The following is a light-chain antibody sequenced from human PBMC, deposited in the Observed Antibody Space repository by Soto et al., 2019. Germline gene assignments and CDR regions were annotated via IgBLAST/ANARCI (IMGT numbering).Light chain of an antibody. CDR3: QQADSFPQA. J-gene: IGKJ1*01. CDR1: QGIRND. CDR2: AAS. V-gene: IGKV1-6*01. Sequence: AIKMAHNTSSQSASVGERISLTCRASQGIRNDLGWYQQKPGKGPNLLIYAASSLESGVPSRFSGSGSGTDFTLTISSLQPEDLATCSCQQADSFPQAFGQGTKVDIK.